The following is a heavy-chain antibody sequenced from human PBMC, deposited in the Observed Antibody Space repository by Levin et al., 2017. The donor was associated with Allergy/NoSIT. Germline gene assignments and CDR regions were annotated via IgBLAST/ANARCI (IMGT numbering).Heavy chain of an antibody. D-gene: IGHD3-3*01. J-gene: IGHJ4*02. CDR2: IWYDGSNK. CDR1: GFTFSSYG. Sequence: PGGSLRLSCAASGFTFSSYGMHWVRQAPGKGLEWVAVIWYDGSNKYYADSVKGRFTISRDNSKNTLYLQMNSLRAEDTAVYYCARDRRRFLEWFVDYWGQGTLVTVSS. V-gene: IGHV3-33*01. CDR3: ARDRRRFLEWFVDY.